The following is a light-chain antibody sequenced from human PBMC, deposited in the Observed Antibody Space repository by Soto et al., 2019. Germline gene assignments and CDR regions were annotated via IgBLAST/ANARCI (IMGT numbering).Light chain of an antibody. CDR3: QQYGSSGT. J-gene: IGKJ1*01. Sequence: EIVMTQSPATLSVSPGERATLSCRASQSVGSNFAWYQQKPGQSPRLLIYDASTRATGIPARFSGSGSGTDFTLTISRLEPEDFAVYYCQQYGSSGTFGQGTKVDIK. CDR2: DAS. CDR1: QSVGSN. V-gene: IGKV3-15*01.